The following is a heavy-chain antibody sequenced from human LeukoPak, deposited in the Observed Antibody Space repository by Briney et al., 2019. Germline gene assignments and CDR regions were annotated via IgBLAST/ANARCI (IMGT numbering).Heavy chain of an antibody. Sequence: SETLSLTCAVYTGSFSGYYWSWIRQPPGKGLEWIGEINHSGSTNYNPSLKSRVTISVDTSKNQFSLKLSSVTAADTAVYYCARGRGYSGYDTTDYWGQGTLVTVSS. CDR2: INHSGST. J-gene: IGHJ4*02. CDR3: ARGRGYSGYDTTDY. CDR1: TGSFSGYY. D-gene: IGHD5-12*01. V-gene: IGHV4-34*01.